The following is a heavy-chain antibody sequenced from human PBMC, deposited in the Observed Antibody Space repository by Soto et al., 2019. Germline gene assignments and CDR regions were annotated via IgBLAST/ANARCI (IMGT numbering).Heavy chain of an antibody. CDR3: ARGGGSPDLGYYYYYMDV. CDR1: GDRFTSYG. D-gene: IGHD2-15*01. V-gene: IGHV1-18*01. Sequence: TSVKVSCEACGDRFTSYGISWVRQAPGQGLEWMGWISAYNGNTNYAQKLQGRVTMTTDTSTSTAYMELRSLRSDDTAVYYCARGGGSPDLGYYYYYMDVWGKGTTVTVSS. CDR2: ISAYNGNT. J-gene: IGHJ6*03.